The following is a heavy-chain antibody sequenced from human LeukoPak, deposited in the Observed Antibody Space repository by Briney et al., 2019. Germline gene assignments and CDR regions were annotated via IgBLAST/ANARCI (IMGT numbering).Heavy chain of an antibody. CDR1: GGSMSSGVYS. CDR3: ARAYFYESNDDYSYYFDY. V-gene: IGHV4-30-2*01. D-gene: IGHD3-22*01. CDR2: IYQSGST. J-gene: IGHJ4*02. Sequence: PSETLSLTCAVSGGSMSSGVYSWNWIRQPPGKGLEWIGYIYQSGSTDYNSSLKSRVTISVDMSRNQFSLKLSSVTAADTAVYYCARAYFYESNDDYSYYFDYWGQGTLVTVSS.